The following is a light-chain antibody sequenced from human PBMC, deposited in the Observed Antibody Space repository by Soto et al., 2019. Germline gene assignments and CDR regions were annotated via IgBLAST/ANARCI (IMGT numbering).Light chain of an antibody. CDR2: DVS. CDR1: SSDVGGYNY. J-gene: IGLJ2*01. Sequence: QSVLTQPRSVSGSPGQSVTISCTGTSSDVGGYNYVSWYQQHPGKAPKLMIYDVSKRPSGVPDRFSGSKSGNTASLTISRRQAEEEADYYSGSYAGSYTLVVFGGGTKLTVL. V-gene: IGLV2-11*01. CDR3: GSYAGSYTLVV.